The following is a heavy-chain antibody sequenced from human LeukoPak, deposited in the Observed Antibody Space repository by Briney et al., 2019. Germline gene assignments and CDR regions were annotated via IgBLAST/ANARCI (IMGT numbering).Heavy chain of an antibody. CDR3: ASYGGNSFWYFDY. J-gene: IGHJ4*02. D-gene: IGHD4-23*01. V-gene: IGHV3-30-3*01. Sequence: GGSLRLSCAASGFTLSSYAMHWVRQAPGRGLEWVAVISYDGSNKYYADSVKGRFTISRDNSKNTLYLQMNSLRAEDTAVYYCASYGGNSFWYFDYWGQGTLVTVSS. CDR1: GFTLSSYA. CDR2: ISYDGSNK.